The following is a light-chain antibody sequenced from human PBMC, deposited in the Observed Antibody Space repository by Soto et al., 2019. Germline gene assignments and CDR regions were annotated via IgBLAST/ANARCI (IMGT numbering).Light chain of an antibody. J-gene: IGLJ1*01. V-gene: IGLV1-40*01. Sequence: QSVLSQAPSVSGAPGQRVTISCTGSSSNFTAANDDDGYHQLPGTDPKHLSYGTSTRTSGVPAQSSGSKSGTSGSLAITGVQAEDGADYYCQSYDSSLSGYVFGTGTKVNVL. CDR2: GTS. CDR3: QSYDSSLSGYV. CDR1: SSNFTAAND.